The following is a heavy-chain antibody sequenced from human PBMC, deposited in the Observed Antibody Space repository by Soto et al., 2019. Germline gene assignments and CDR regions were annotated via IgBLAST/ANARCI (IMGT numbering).Heavy chain of an antibody. D-gene: IGHD1-26*01. CDR1: GGSIGSGGHS. CDR2: IYHSGST. J-gene: IGHJ1*01. V-gene: IGHV4-30-2*01. CDR3: ARNLLGNIDS. Sequence: QLQLQESGSRLVKPSQTLSLICDVSGGSIGSGGHSWSWIRQPPGQGLEWIGYIYHSGSTYYHPSLKSRVTISIDRSKNQFSLKRNSVTAADTAVYYVARNLLGNIDSWGQGTLVTVSS.